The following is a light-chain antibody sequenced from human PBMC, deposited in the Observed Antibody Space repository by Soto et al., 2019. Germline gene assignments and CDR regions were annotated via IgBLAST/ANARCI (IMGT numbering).Light chain of an antibody. Sequence: QSALTQPPSASGSPGQSVTISWTGTSSDVGAYNYVSWYQQHAGKAPKLVNYEVTKRPSGVPDRFSGSKSANTASLTVSGLQAEDEADYYCSSFASSNTWVFGGGTKLTVL. CDR2: EVT. V-gene: IGLV2-8*01. J-gene: IGLJ3*02. CDR3: SSFASSNTWV. CDR1: SSDVGAYNY.